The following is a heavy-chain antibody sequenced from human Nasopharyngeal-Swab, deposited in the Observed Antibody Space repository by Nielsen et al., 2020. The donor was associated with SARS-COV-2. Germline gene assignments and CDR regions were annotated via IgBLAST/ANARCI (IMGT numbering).Heavy chain of an antibody. V-gene: IGHV1-46*01. CDR2: INPSGGST. CDR1: GYTFTSYY. J-gene: IGHJ3*02. Sequence: ASVKVSCKASGYTFTSYYMHWVRQAPGQGLEWMGIINPSGGSTSYAQTFQGRVTMTRDTSTSTVYMELSSLRSEDTAVYYCARDRGVNDYVWGSYRKSDAFDIWGQGTMVTVSS. D-gene: IGHD3-16*02. CDR3: ARDRGVNDYVWGSYRKSDAFDI.